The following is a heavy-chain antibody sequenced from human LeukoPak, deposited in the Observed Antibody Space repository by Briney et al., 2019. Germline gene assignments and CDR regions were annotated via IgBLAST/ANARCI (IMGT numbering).Heavy chain of an antibody. D-gene: IGHD1-1*01. CDR3: VKAYNWNVYSSGDF. J-gene: IGHJ4*02. CDR1: GFTFSKNS. Sequence: PGGSLRLSCSASGFTFSKNSMYWVRPAPGKGLQYVSAITTNGGTTYYADSVKGRFTISRDNSKNALFLQMSTLRTEDTAVYYCVKAYNWNVYSSGDFWGQGTLVTVSS. CDR2: ITTNGGTT. V-gene: IGHV3-64D*06.